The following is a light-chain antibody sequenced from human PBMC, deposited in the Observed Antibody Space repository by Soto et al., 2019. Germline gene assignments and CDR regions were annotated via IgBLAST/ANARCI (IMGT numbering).Light chain of an antibody. V-gene: IGKV1-5*01. CDR1: QSISSW. CDR2: DAS. J-gene: IGKJ1*01. Sequence: DSKMTQSRSTLSASVGDRVTITCRASQSISSWLAWYQQKPGKAPKLLIYDASTLESGVTSRFSGSGSGTECTLTISSLQPYDFAPYHCQQDKSYSPTWTFGQGTEVDIK. CDR3: QQDKSYSPTWT.